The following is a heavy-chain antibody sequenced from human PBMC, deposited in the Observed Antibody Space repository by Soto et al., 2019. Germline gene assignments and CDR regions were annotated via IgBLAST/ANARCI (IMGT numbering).Heavy chain of an antibody. D-gene: IGHD1-1*01. V-gene: IGHV3-48*02. J-gene: IGHJ3*02. Sequence: GTLSLSLAAAGLTLSSYSMTWVRQAPGKGLEWVSYISSSSSTIYYADSVKGRFTISRDNAKNSLYLQTNSLRDEDTAVYYWARFSALAVDAFDIWGQGTMGTASS. CDR2: ISSSSSTI. CDR1: GLTLSSYS. CDR3: ARFSALAVDAFDI.